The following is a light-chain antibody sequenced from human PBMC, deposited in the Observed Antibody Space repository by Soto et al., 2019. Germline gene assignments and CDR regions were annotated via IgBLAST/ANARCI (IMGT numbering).Light chain of an antibody. V-gene: IGLV3-21*02. Sequence: SYELAQPPSASVAPGQTARTTCGGNNIGSKSVHWYQQKPGQAPVLVGYDDSDRPSGNPERFSGSNSGNTANQTISRGEAGDEAEDECQVRGSSSDHWGFGGGTKRTVL. CDR2: DDS. J-gene: IGLJ3*02. CDR3: QVRGSSSDHWG. CDR1: NIGSKS.